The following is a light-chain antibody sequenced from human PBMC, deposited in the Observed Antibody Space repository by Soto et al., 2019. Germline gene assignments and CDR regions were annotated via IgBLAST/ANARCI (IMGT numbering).Light chain of an antibody. CDR3: QQYNSYSPLP. V-gene: IGKV1-5*03. CDR2: KAS. CDR1: QSISSW. Sequence: DIQMTQSPSTLSASVGDRVTITCRAIQSISSWLAWYQQKPGKAPKLLIYKASSLESGVPSRFSGSGSGTEFTLTISSLQPDDFATYYCQQYNSYSPLPFGGGTKVDIK. J-gene: IGKJ4*01.